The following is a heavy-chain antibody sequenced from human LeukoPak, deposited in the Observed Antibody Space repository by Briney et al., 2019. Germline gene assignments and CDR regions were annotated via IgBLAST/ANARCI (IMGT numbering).Heavy chain of an antibody. CDR1: GGSISSYN. CDR3: ARDRYSPHYYYYYYMDV. CDR2: IYYTGST. D-gene: IGHD6-13*01. V-gene: IGHV4-59*01. Sequence: SETLSLTCTVSGGSISSYNWSWIRQPPGKGLEWIWYIYYTGSTNFNPSLKSRVTMSVDTSKTQFSLKLSSVTAADTAVYYCARDRYSPHYYYYYYMDVWGKGTTVTISS. J-gene: IGHJ6*03.